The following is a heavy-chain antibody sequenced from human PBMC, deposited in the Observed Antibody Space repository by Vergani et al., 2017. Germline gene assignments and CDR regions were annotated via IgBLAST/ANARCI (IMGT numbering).Heavy chain of an antibody. V-gene: IGHV3-49*03. J-gene: IGHJ6*03. CDR3: RADTAMAGGYYYYYMDV. D-gene: IGHD5-18*01. CDR2: IRSKAYGGTT. CDR1: GFTSGDYA. Sequence: EVQLVESGGGLVQPGRSLRLFCTASGFTSGDYAMSWFRQAPGKGLEWVGFIRSKAYGGTTEYAASVKGRFTIARDDSKSIAYLQMNSLKTEDTAVYYCRADTAMAGGYYYYYMDVWGKGTTVTVSS.